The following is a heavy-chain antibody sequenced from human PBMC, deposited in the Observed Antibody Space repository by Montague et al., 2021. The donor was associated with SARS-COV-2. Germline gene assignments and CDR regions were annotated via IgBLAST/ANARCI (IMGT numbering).Heavy chain of an antibody. CDR2: ISYDGSNK. CDR1: GFTFSSDA. J-gene: IGHJ1*01. Sequence: SLRLSCAASGFTFSSDAMHWVRQAPGKGLEWVAVISYDGSNKYYADSVKGRFTISRDNSKNTLYLQMNSLRAEDTDVYYCARDVFPPSSWPAEYFQHWGQGTLVTASS. CDR3: ARDVFPPSSWPAEYFQH. V-gene: IGHV3-30-3*01. D-gene: IGHD6-13*01.